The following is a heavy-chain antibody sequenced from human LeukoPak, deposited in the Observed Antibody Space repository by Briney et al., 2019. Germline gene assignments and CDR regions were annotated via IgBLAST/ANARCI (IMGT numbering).Heavy chain of an antibody. J-gene: IGHJ5*02. CDR1: GGSISSSPYY. V-gene: IGHV4-39*01. CDR2: IYYSGNT. D-gene: IGHD1-1*01. Sequence: SETLSLTCTVSGGSISSSPYYWGWIRQPPGKGLEWIGTIYYSGNTYYNPSLKSRVTISVDTSKNQFSLKVTSVTAADTAVYYCARPVASRLGWFDPWGQGTLVTVSS. CDR3: ARPVASRLGWFDP.